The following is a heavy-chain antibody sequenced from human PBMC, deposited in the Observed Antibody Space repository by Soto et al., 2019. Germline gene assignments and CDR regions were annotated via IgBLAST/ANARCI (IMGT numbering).Heavy chain of an antibody. D-gene: IGHD3-22*01. CDR3: ASPSYDSSGYYYGFDY. CDR2: IIPSFGTA. CDR1: GGTFSSYA. J-gene: IGHJ4*02. Sequence: ASVKVSCKASGGTFSSYAISWVRQAPGQGLEWMGGIIPSFGTANYAQKFQGRVTITADESTSTAYMELSSLRSEDTAVYYCASPSYDSSGYYYGFDYWGQGTLVTVSS. V-gene: IGHV1-69*13.